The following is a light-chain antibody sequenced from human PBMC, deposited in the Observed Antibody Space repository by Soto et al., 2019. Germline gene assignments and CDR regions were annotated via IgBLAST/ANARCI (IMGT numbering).Light chain of an antibody. CDR1: QTSGSNF. CDR3: QLYGISPQ. J-gene: IGKJ5*01. V-gene: IGKV3-20*01. Sequence: ERATLSCKTSQTSGSNFLAWYQHKPGQAPRLLIYAASNRATGIPDRFSGSASGPDFTLTINRLEPEDFAVYYCQLYGISPQFGQGTRLEIK. CDR2: AAS.